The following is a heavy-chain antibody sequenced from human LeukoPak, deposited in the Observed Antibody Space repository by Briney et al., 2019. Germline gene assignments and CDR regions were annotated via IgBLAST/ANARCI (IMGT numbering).Heavy chain of an antibody. CDR2: IDPNSGGT. CDR3: AKEADIVSFDL. V-gene: IGHV1-2*02. CDR1: GYTFTGNH. D-gene: IGHD3-16*02. J-gene: IGHJ2*01. Sequence: EASVKVSCKASGYTFTGNHVHWVRQAPGQGPEWMGWIDPNSGGTMYSQKFQDRVAMTSDTSINTAYMELSGLRSDDTAVYFCAKEADIVSFDLWGRGTLVTVSS.